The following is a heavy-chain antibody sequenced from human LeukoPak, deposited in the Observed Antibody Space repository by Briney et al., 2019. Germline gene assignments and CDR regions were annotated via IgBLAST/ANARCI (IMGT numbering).Heavy chain of an antibody. CDR2: ISDSGGAT. CDR1: GFTFSNYA. CDR3: AKRSCSGGSCNFDY. V-gene: IGHV3-23*01. Sequence: GGSLRLSCAASGFTFSNYAMSWVRQAPGKGLEWVSAISDSGGATNYADSVKGRFTTSRDNSKNTLYLQMNSLRAEDTAVYYCAKRSCSGGSCNFDYWGQGTPVTVSS. J-gene: IGHJ4*02. D-gene: IGHD2-15*01.